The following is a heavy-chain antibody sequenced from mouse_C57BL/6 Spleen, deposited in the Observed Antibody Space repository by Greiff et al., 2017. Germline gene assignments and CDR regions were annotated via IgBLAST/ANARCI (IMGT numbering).Heavy chain of an antibody. V-gene: IGHV1-82*01. Sequence: VQRVESGPELVKPGASVKISCTASGYAFSSSWMNWVKQRPGKGLEWIGRIYPGDGDTNYNGKFKGKATLTADKSSSTAYMQLSSLTSEDSAVYFCARGGDGYWFAYWGQGTLVTVSA. CDR1: GYAFSSSW. J-gene: IGHJ3*01. D-gene: IGHD2-3*01. CDR2: IYPGDGDT. CDR3: ARGGDGYWFAY.